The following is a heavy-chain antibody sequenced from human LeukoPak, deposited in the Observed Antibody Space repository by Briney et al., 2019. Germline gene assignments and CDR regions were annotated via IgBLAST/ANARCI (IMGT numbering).Heavy chain of an antibody. J-gene: IGHJ4*02. CDR1: DGPFSGYY. CDR3: AALSGYNWNYVSFDY. Sequence: SETLSLTCAVHDGPFSGYYWSWIRQPPGKGLEWIGEISQRGSPNYNPSLKSRVTISINTSKKQFSVELSSVTAADAAVYYCAALSGYNWNYVSFDYWGQGTLVTVSS. D-gene: IGHD1-7*01. CDR2: ISQRGSP. V-gene: IGHV4-34*01.